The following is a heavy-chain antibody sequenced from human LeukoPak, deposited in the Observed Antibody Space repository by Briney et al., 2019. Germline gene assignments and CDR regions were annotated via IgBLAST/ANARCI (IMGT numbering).Heavy chain of an antibody. J-gene: IGHJ4*02. CDR2: ISRQSGAST. V-gene: IGHV3-23*01. CDR3: ASRPSGDHPYFDY. D-gene: IGHD4-17*01. Sequence: GGSLRLSCAASEFSLSSYDMYWVRQAPGKGLEGVASISRQSGASTYYAASVEGRFTISRDSSKNTLYLQMDNLRAEDTAVYYCASRPSGDHPYFDYWGQGTLVTVSS. CDR1: EFSLSSYD.